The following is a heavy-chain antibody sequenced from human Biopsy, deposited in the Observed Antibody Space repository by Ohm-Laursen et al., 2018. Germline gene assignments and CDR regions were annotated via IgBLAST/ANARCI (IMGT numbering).Heavy chain of an antibody. Sequence: SETLSLTCTVSGGFISTYYWNWIRQPAGKALEWIGRIYNTGSTNYNPPLQSRVTMSVGTSKNQFSLKMSSVTAADTAVYYCARDLPYYENSGYGAFDMWGQGTMVTVSS. CDR3: ARDLPYYENSGYGAFDM. V-gene: IGHV4-4*07. CDR2: IYNTGST. CDR1: GGFISTYY. J-gene: IGHJ3*02. D-gene: IGHD3-22*01.